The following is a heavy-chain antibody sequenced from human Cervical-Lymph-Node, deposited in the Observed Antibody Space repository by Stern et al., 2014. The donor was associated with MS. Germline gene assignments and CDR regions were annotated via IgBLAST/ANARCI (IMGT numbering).Heavy chain of an antibody. Sequence: EVQLEESGGGVIQPGGSLRLSCTASGFTVSRDYMTWVRQAPGKGLEWVSLITNVGSTFYTDSVKGRFTISRDDSKNTVYLHMTSLRAEDTAMYYCAGDTSSPERSDWWGQGTLVTVSS. CDR1: GFTVSRDY. CDR3: AGDTSSPERSDW. CDR2: ITNVGST. J-gene: IGHJ4*02. D-gene: IGHD1-1*01. V-gene: IGHV3-53*01.